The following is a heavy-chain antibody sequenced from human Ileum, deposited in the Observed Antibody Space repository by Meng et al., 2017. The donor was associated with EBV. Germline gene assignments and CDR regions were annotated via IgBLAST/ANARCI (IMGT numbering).Heavy chain of an antibody. CDR2: IYHSGGT. CDR3: ARADKVRFDY. Sequence: QVQLQEPGRGLVKPSRTLALTRAFSGGSRSSTNWWSWGRQPPGKGVEWIGEIYHSGGTNYNPSLKSRVSISVDKSKNQFSLKLSSVTAADTAVYYCARADKVRFDYWGQGTLVTVSS. V-gene: IGHV4-4*02. J-gene: IGHJ4*02. CDR1: GGSRSSTNW.